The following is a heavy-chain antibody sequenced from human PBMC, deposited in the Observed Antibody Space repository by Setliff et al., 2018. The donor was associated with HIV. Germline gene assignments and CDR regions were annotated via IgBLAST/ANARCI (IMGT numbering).Heavy chain of an antibody. CDR3: ARGPPSNYYFYMDV. CDR1: GLIVSSNY. J-gene: IGHJ6*03. D-gene: IGHD3-22*01. CDR2: AYTGDNV. V-gene: IGHV3-53*01. Sequence: GSLRLSCTTSGLIVSSNYMSWVRQTPNKGLEWVSTAYTGDNVDYADSVKGRFSFSRDDSKNTLYLLMDNLRVEDTAVYYCARGPPSNYYFYMDVWGKGTAVTVSS.